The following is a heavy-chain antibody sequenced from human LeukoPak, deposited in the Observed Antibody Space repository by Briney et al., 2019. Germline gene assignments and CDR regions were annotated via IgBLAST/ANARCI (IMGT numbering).Heavy chain of an antibody. Sequence: GSPRLSCAASGFTFDDYAMHWVRHAPGKGLEWVSLINEGGDTTYYADSVKGRFTISRDNSKNFLYLQVTSLRTEDTALYYCSPYDWNYLGDYWGQGTLVTVSS. CDR1: GFTFDDYA. D-gene: IGHD1-7*01. CDR3: SPYDWNYLGDY. CDR2: INEGGDTT. V-gene: IGHV3-43*02. J-gene: IGHJ4*02.